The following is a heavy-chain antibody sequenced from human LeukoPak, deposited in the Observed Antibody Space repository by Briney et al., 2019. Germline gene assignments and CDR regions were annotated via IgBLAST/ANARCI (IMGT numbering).Heavy chain of an antibody. D-gene: IGHD3-3*01. J-gene: IGHJ4*02. Sequence: GGSLRLSCAASGFTFSDYAMHWVRQAPGKGLEWVAVISYDGSDKYYADSVKGRFTISRDNSKDTLYLQMNSLRAEDTAVYYCARDPRAFTIFGVAADYWGQGTLVTVSS. V-gene: IGHV3-30*04. CDR2: ISYDGSDK. CDR1: GFTFSDYA. CDR3: ARDPRAFTIFGVAADY.